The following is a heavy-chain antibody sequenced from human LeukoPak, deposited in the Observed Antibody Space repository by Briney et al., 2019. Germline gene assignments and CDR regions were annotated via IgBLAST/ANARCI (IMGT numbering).Heavy chain of an antibody. CDR3: ARGSRYYDFWSGYNWFDP. J-gene: IGHJ5*02. V-gene: IGHV3-21*01. D-gene: IGHD3-3*01. CDR1: GFTFSSYS. CDR2: ISSSSSYI. Sequence: PGGSLRLSCAASGFTFSSYSMNWVRQAPGKGLEWVSSISSSSSYIYYADSVKGRFTISRDNAKNSLYLQMNSLRAEDTAVYYCARGSRYYDFWSGYNWFDPWGQGTLVTVPS.